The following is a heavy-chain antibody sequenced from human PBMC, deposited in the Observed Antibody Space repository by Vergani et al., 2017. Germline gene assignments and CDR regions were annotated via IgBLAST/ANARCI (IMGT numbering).Heavy chain of an antibody. Sequence: QVQLVESGGGVVQPGRSLRLSCAASGFTFSSYGMHWVRQAPGKGLEWVAVISYDGSNIYYADSVKGRFTISRDNSKNTLYLQMNSLRAEDTAVYYCAKTWAAGIAAFYWGQGTLVTVSS. D-gene: IGHD6-13*01. J-gene: IGHJ4*02. V-gene: IGHV3-30*18. CDR1: GFTFSSYG. CDR3: AKTWAAGIAAFY. CDR2: ISYDGSNI.